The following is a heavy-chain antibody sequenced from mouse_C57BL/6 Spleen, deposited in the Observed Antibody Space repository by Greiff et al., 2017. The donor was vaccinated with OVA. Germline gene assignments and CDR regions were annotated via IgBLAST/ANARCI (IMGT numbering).Heavy chain of an antibody. CDR2: IYPGDGDT. V-gene: IGHV1-82*01. CDR1: GYAFSSSW. CDR3: ARKEELRRTYFDY. Sequence: QVQLQQSGPELVKPGASVKISCQASGYAFSSSWMNWVKQRPGKGLEWIGRIYPGDGDTNYNGKFKGKATLTADKSSSTAYMQLSSLTSEDSAVYFCARKEELRRTYFDYWGQGTTLTVSS. J-gene: IGHJ2*01. D-gene: IGHD2-4*01.